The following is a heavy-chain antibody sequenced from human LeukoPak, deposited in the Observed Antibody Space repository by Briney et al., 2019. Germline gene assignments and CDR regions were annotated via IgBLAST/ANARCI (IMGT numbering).Heavy chain of an antibody. D-gene: IGHD3-10*01. V-gene: IGHV3-7*01. Sequence: GGSLRLSCAASGFTFSSYWMSWVRQAPGKGLEWVANIKQDGSEKYYVDSVKGRFTISRDNAKNSLYLQMNSLRAEDTAVYYCARSPPVLLWFGEFLPYYYYGMDVWGQGTTVTVSS. CDR3: ARSPPVLLWFGEFLPYYYYGMDV. CDR2: IKQDGSEK. J-gene: IGHJ6*02. CDR1: GFTFSSYW.